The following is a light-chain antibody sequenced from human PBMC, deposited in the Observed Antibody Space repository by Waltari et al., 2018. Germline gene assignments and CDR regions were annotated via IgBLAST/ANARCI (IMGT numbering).Light chain of an antibody. CDR3: QVWDSSSDHSWV. Sequence: SYVLLQAPSVSAAPGQTARLTSRGNTIGPKNSECYQQKSGQAPVLVVFDARGRPSGVPGRFSGSNSGDTATLTISRVEDGDEADYYCQVWDSSSDHSWVFGGGTKLTVL. J-gene: IGLJ3*02. V-gene: IGLV3-21*02. CDR2: DAR. CDR1: TIGPKN.